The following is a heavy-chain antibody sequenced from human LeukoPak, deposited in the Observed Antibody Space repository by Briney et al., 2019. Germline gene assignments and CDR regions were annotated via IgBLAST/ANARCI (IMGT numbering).Heavy chain of an antibody. CDR3: ARREFCSSTSCFIDY. CDR2: IYPGDSDT. D-gene: IGHD2-2*01. Sequence: GESLKISCKGSGYRFTSYWIGWVRQMPGKGLEWMGIIYPGDSDTRYSPSFQGQVTISADKSISTAYLQWSSLKASDTAMYYCARREFCSSTSCFIDYWGQGTLVTVSS. CDR1: GYRFTSYW. J-gene: IGHJ4*02. V-gene: IGHV5-51*01.